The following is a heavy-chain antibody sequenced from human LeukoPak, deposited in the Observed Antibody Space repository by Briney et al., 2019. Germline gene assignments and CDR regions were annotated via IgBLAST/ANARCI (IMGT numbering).Heavy chain of an antibody. V-gene: IGHV3-48*02. D-gene: IGHD3-10*01. CDR2: IRDSSSIT. CDR1: GFTFSSFG. CDR3: AKVIRGGYGMDV. Sequence: GGSLRLSCAASGFTFSSFGMNWVRQAPGKGLEWVAYIRDSSSITYYADSVKGRFTISRDNAENSLSLQLNNLRDEDTAVYFCAKVIRGGYGMDVWGQGSTVTVSS. J-gene: IGHJ6*02.